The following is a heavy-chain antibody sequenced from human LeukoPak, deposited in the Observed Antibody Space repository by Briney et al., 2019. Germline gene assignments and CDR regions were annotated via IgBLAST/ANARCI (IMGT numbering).Heavy chain of an antibody. Sequence: GGSLRLSCAASGFTFSSYGMHWVRQAPGKGLEWVTYIRYDGSKKYYADSLKGRFTISRDNSKNTLYLQITSLRAEDTALYYCAKEGEWDKIFLDYWGQGTLVTVSS. V-gene: IGHV3-30*02. CDR3: AKEGEWDKIFLDY. CDR1: GFTFSSYG. J-gene: IGHJ4*02. CDR2: IRYDGSKK. D-gene: IGHD1-26*01.